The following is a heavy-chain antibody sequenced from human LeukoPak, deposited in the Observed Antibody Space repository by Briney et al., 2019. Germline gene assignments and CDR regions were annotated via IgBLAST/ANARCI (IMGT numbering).Heavy chain of an antibody. CDR3: ARTLENVDAFDI. CDR1: GGSISSSSYY. J-gene: IGHJ3*02. CDR2: IYYSGST. Sequence: SETLSLTCTVSGGSISSSSYYWGWIRQPPGKGLEWIGSIYYSGSTYYNPSLKSRVTISVDTSKNQLSLKLSSVTAADTAVYYCARTLENVDAFDIWGQGTMVTVSS. V-gene: IGHV4-39*07.